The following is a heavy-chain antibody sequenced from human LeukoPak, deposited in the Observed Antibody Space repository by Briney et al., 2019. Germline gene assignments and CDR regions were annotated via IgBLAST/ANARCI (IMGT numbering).Heavy chain of an antibody. J-gene: IGHJ1*01. CDR1: GFTFSSYS. V-gene: IGHV3-21*04. CDR3: AKSPYYDTEYFQH. CDR2: ISSSSSYI. D-gene: IGHD3-22*01. Sequence: GGSLRLSCAASGFTFSSYSMNWVRQAPGKGLEWVSSISSSSSYIYYADSVKGRFTISRDNSKNTLYLQMNSLRAEDTAVYYCAKSPYYDTEYFQHWGQGTLVTVSS.